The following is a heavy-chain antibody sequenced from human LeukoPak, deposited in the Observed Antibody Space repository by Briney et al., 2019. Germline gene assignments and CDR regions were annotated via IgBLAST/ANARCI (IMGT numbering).Heavy chain of an antibody. CDR2: IYYSGTT. V-gene: IGHV4-59*01. CDR3: ARGANWGSPDY. D-gene: IGHD7-27*01. Sequence: SETLSLTCTVSGGSISSDYWSWIRQSPGKGLEWIGYIYYSGTTSYNPSLKSRVTISLDTSKNQFSLKLSSVTAADTAVYYCARGANWGSPDYWGQGTLGTVSS. J-gene: IGHJ4*02. CDR1: GGSISSDY.